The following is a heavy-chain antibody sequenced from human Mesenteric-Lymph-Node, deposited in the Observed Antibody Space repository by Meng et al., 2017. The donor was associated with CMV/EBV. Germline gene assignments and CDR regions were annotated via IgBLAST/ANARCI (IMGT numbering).Heavy chain of an antibody. Sequence: SETLSLTCSVSGYSISSGYYWGWIRQPPGKGLEWIGSIYHSGSTDYNPSLKSRLSISVDTSKNQFSLKLSSVTAADTAVYYCASMAFYFDYWGQGTLVTVSS. CDR2: IYHSGST. D-gene: IGHD3-10*01. CDR1: GYSISSGYY. CDR3: ASMAFYFDY. V-gene: IGHV4-38-2*02. J-gene: IGHJ4*02.